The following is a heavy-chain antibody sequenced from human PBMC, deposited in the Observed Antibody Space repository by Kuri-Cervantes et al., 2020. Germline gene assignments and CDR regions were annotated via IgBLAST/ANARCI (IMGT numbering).Heavy chain of an antibody. V-gene: IGHV4-39*01. CDR3: ARTEYNWFDP. Sequence: GSLRLSCTVSGGSISSSSYYWGWIRQPPGKGLEWIGSIYYSGSTYYNPSLKSRVTISVDTSKNQFSLKLSSVTAADTAVYYCARTEYNWFDPWGQGTLVTVSS. CDR1: GGSISSSSYY. D-gene: IGHD3-10*01. J-gene: IGHJ5*02. CDR2: IYYSGST.